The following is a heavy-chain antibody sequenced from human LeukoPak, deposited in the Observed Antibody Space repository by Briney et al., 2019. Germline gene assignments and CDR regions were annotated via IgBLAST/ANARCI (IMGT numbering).Heavy chain of an antibody. V-gene: IGHV3-9*01. J-gene: IGHJ3*02. D-gene: IGHD6-19*01. CDR1: GFTFDDYA. CDR3: AKDRDLNLEWEAVAGTGDAFDI. CDR2: ISWNSGSI. Sequence: GGSLRLSCAASGFTFDDYAMHWVRQAPGKGLEWVSGISWNSGSIGYADSVKGRFTISRDNAKNSLYLQMNSLRAEDTALYYCAKDRDLNLEWEAVAGTGDAFDIWGQGIMVTVSS.